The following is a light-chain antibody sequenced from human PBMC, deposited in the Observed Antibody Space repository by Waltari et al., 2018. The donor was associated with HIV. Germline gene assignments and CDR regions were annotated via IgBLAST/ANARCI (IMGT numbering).Light chain of an antibody. Sequence: SYELTQPLSVSVALGQTARITCGGNNIGSKNVHWYQQKQGQAPVLVIYRDNNRPSGIPERFSGSNSGNTATLTISRAQAGDEADYYCQVWDSSTVFGGGTKLTVL. V-gene: IGLV3-9*01. CDR2: RDN. CDR3: QVWDSSTV. J-gene: IGLJ2*01. CDR1: NIGSKN.